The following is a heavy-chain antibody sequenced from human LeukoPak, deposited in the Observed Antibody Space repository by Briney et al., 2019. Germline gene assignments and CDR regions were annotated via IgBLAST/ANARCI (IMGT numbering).Heavy chain of an antibody. CDR3: AKESYYDILTGYSHY. J-gene: IGHJ4*02. V-gene: IGHV3-23*01. CDR2: FSDNGGSS. CDR1: GFTFNNYA. D-gene: IGHD3-9*01. Sequence: GGPLRLSCAASGFTFNNYAMSWVRQAPGKGLEWVFAFSDNGGSSYYADSVKGRFTISRDNSKNTLYLQMNSLRAEDTAMYYCAKESYYDILTGYSHYWGQGTLVTVSS.